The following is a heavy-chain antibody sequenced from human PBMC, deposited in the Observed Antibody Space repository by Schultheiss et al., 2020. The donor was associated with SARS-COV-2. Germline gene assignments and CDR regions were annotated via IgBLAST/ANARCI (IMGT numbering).Heavy chain of an antibody. V-gene: IGHV3-33*01. CDR3: ARERACGGGSCYPPYYYYYGMDV. J-gene: IGHJ6*02. CDR1: GFTFRNYG. D-gene: IGHD2-15*01. CDR2: IWHDGNNK. Sequence: GGSLRLSCAASGFTFRNYGIHWVRQAPGKGLEWVAVIWHDGNNKKYADSLKGRFTISRDNSKNTLYLQMNSLRAEDTAVYYCARERACGGGSCYPPYYYYYGMDVWGQGTTVTVSS.